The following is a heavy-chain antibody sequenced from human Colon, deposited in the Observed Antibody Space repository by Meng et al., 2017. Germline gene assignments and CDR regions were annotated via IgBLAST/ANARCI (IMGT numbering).Heavy chain of an antibody. D-gene: IGHD3-10*01. CDR2: IHYSGSR. CDR1: GGSVSSASYY. J-gene: IGHJ4*02. V-gene: IGHV4-61*01. Sequence: QAQLQESGPGRVRPSGTLSLTCNVSGGSVSSASYYWSWIRQPPGKGLEWIGLIHYSGSRNYNPSLKSRVTMSVDTSKNQVSLRLTSVTAADTAVYYCARFYGSGTFEVHDYWGQGTLVTVSS. CDR3: ARFYGSGTFEVHDY.